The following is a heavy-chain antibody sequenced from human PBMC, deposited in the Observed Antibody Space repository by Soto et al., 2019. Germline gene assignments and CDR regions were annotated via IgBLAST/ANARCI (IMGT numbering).Heavy chain of an antibody. V-gene: IGHV1-69*01. Sequence: QVQLVQSGAEVKKPGSSVKVSCKASGGTFSSYAISWVRQAPGQGLEWMGGIIPIFGTANYAQKFQGRVTITADESTSTAYMELSSLRSEDTAVYYCATRWGDVEMATIFHFDYWGQGTLVTVSS. CDR1: GGTFSSYA. D-gene: IGHD3-16*01. J-gene: IGHJ4*02. CDR2: IIPIFGTA. CDR3: ATRWGDVEMATIFHFDY.